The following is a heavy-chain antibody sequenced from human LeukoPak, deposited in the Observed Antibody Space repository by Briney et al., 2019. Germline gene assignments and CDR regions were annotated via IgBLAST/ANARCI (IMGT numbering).Heavy chain of an antibody. J-gene: IGHJ4*02. V-gene: IGHV4-59*11. CDR1: GGAISSHY. CDR2: IYYSGTT. CDR3: ARVGDYYDSSGYYYSHDY. Sequence: PSETPSPTCTVSGGAISSHYWSWIRQPPRKGQEGNGDIYYSGTTNYNPSLKSRVTMSVDTSKNQFSLKLSSVTAADTAVYYCARVGDYYDSSGYYYSHDYWGQGTLVTVSS. D-gene: IGHD3-22*01.